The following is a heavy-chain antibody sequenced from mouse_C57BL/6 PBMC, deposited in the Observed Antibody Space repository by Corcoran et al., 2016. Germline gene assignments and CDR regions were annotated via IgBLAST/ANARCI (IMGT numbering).Heavy chain of an antibody. CDR2: INPYNGGT. V-gene: IGHV1-19*01. D-gene: IGHD2-4*01. J-gene: IGHJ3*01. CDR3: ARSEYDYAVWFAY. Sequence: EVQLQQSGPVLVKPGASVKMSCKASGYTFTDYYMNWVKQSHGKSLEWIGVINPYNGGTSYNQKFKGKATLTVDKSSSTAYMELNSLTSEDSAVYYCARSEYDYAVWFAYWGQGTLVTVSA. CDR1: GYTFTDYY.